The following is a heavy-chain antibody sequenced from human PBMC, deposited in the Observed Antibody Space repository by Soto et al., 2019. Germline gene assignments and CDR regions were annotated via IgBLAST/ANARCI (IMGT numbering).Heavy chain of an antibody. J-gene: IGHJ6*02. CDR1: GFTFSSYA. Sequence: GGSLRLSCAASGFTFSSYAMHWVRQAPGKGLEWVAVISYDGSNKYYADSVKGRFTISRDNSKNTLYLQMNSLRAEDTAVYYCARVGREGPPRPAAMPLPPAGYYYGMDVWGQGTTVTVSS. CDR3: ARVGREGPPRPAAMPLPPAGYYYGMDV. D-gene: IGHD2-2*01. V-gene: IGHV3-30-3*01. CDR2: ISYDGSNK.